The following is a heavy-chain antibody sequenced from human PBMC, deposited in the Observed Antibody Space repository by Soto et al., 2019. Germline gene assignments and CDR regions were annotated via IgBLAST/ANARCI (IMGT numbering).Heavy chain of an antibody. D-gene: IGHD2-2*01. CDR2: ISGSGGST. Sequence: LRLSCAASGFTFSNFAMNWVRQAPGRGLEWVSVISGSGGSTYYADSVKGRFTISRDNSKNTLYLQMNSLRAEDTAVYYCAKGYCSTTSCSFDYWGQGTLVTVSS. CDR1: GFTFSNFA. J-gene: IGHJ4*02. CDR3: AKGYCSTTSCSFDY. V-gene: IGHV3-23*01.